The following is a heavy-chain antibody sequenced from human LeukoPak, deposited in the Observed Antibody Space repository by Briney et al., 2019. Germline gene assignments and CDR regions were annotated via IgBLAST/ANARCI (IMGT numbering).Heavy chain of an antibody. J-gene: IGHJ4*02. D-gene: IGHD3-22*01. CDR2: IYYSGST. CDR3: ARQQDYYDSSAHGY. V-gene: IGHV4-39*01. CDR1: GGSISSSSYY. Sequence: PSETLSLTCTVSGGSISSSSYYWGWIRQPPGKGLEWIGSIYYSGSTYYNPSLKSRVTISVDTSKNQFSLKLSSVTAADTAVYYCARQQDYYDSSAHGYWGQGTLVTVSS.